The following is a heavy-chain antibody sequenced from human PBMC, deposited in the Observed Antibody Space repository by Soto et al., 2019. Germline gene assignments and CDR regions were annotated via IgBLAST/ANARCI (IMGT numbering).Heavy chain of an antibody. D-gene: IGHD3-10*01. J-gene: IGHJ6*02. Sequence: SETLSLTCTVSGGSVTSYYWSCIRQPPGKALEWIGTICYSGSTNYNPSLKSRVSLSVDTSKNQFSLKVGSVTAADTAVYFCARALYGSGVLDVWGQGTTVTVSS. V-gene: IGHV4-59*02. CDR3: ARALYGSGVLDV. CDR2: ICYSGST. CDR1: GGSVTSYY.